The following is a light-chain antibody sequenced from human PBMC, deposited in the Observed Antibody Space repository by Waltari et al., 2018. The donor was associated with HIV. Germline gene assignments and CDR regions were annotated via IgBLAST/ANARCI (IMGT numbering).Light chain of an antibody. CDR1: RSYVGGYNY. CDR3: SSYTSSDTVV. CDR2: EVS. J-gene: IGLJ2*01. V-gene: IGLV2-14*01. Sequence: QSALPQPASVSGSPGQSITISCTGTRSYVGGYNYVSWYQQHPGKAPKLMIYEVSNRPSGVSNRFSGSKSGNTASLTISGLQAEDESNYYCSSYTSSDTVVFGGGTKLTVL.